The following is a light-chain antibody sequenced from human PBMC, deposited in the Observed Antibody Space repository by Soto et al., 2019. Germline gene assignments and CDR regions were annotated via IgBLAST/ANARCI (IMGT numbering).Light chain of an antibody. J-gene: IGKJ2*01. CDR3: QQYGSSPYT. V-gene: IGKV3-20*01. CDR2: GAS. Sequence: EIVLPQSPGTLSLSPWERVTLSCRASQSVSSSYLAWYQQKPGQAPRLLIYGASSRATGIPDRFSGSGSGTAFTLTISRLEPEDLAVYYCQQYGSSPYTVGQRTKLEIK. CDR1: QSVSSSY.